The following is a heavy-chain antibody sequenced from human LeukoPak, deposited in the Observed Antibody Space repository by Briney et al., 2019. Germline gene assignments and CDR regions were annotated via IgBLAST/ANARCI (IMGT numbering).Heavy chain of an antibody. Sequence: GGSLRLSCAASGFTFSSYWTSWVRQAPGKGLEWVANIKQDGSEKYYVDSVKGRFTISRDNAKNSLYLQMNSLRAEDTAVYYCAREEQGWLTTVPTSDYWGQGTLVTVSS. J-gene: IGHJ4*02. CDR1: GFTFSSYW. CDR2: IKQDGSEK. D-gene: IGHD4-11*01. CDR3: AREEQGWLTTVPTSDY. V-gene: IGHV3-7*01.